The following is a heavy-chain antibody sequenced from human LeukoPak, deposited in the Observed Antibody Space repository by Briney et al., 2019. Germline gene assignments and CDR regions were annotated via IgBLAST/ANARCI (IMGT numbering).Heavy chain of an antibody. V-gene: IGHV1-18*01. CDR3: PRDRGSYYY. CDR1: GYTFTSYG. CDR2: ISAYIGNT. Sequence: ASVKVSCTASGYTFTSYGISSVRQAPGQGLEWMGGISAYIGNTNYAQKPQGRVTITTDPSTSTAYMELRSLRSDDPAVYSCPRDRGSYYYWGQGTLVTVSS. J-gene: IGHJ4*02. D-gene: IGHD1-26*01.